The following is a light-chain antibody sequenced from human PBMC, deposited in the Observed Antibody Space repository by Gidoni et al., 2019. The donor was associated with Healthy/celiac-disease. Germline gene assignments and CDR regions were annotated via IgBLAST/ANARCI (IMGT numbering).Light chain of an antibody. J-gene: IGKJ1*01. CDR3: PQYNTLWT. CDR1: QSISSW. CDR2: YAS. Sequence: DIKMTQSPSTLSASVGDRVTITCLASQSISSWLAWYQQKPGKAPKLLIYYASSLESGVPSRFSGSGSGTEFPLTICSLQPDDFATYSCPQYNTLWTFXQXTKVEIK. V-gene: IGKV1-5*01.